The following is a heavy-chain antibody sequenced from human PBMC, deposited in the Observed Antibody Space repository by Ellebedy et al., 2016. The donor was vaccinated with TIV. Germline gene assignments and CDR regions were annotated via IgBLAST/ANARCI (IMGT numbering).Heavy chain of an antibody. Sequence: AASVKVSCKASGYTFSDYAMHWARQAPGQRLQWMGWINAGNGNTKYSQNFQGRVTITRDTSASTVYMELSSLRSEDTGVYYCAKGVAVASFDSWGQGSLVTVSS. D-gene: IGHD6-19*01. CDR2: INAGNGNT. J-gene: IGHJ4*02. V-gene: IGHV1-3*01. CDR1: GYTFSDYA. CDR3: AKGVAVASFDS.